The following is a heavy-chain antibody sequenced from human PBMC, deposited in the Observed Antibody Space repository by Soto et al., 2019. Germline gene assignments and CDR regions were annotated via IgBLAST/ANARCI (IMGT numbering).Heavy chain of an antibody. CDR3: AKGKGVGATPDGANC. CDR2: IRSDGDTT. V-gene: IGHV3-23*01. Sequence: EVQVLESGGGLVKPGGSLRLSCTASGFTFSSYGMNWVRQAAGKGLEWVSGIRSDGDTTYNADSVKGRFTVSRDTSKNTVYLQMNSLRAEDTAVYYCAKGKGVGATPDGANCWGQGTLVTVSS. J-gene: IGHJ4*02. D-gene: IGHD1-26*01. CDR1: GFTFSSYG.